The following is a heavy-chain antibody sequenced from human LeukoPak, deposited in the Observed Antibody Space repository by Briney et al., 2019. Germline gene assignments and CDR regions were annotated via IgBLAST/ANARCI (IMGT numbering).Heavy chain of an antibody. CDR2: IYHSGST. CDR1: GGSISSSSYY. CDR3: ARETSSGRYYYYYMDV. D-gene: IGHD6-19*01. J-gene: IGHJ6*03. V-gene: IGHV4-39*07. Sequence: SETLSLTCTVSGGSISSSSYYWGWIRQPPGKGLEWIGSIYHSGSTCYNPSLKSRVTISVDTSKNQFSLKLSSVTAADTAVYYCARETSSGRYYYYYMDVWGKGTTVTVSS.